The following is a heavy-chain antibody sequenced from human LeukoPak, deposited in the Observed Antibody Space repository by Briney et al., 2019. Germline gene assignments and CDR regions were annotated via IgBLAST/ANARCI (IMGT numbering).Heavy chain of an antibody. Sequence: SETLSLTCTVSGSLRTYFWTWIRQPPGKGLEWIGYIYYSGSTNFNPSLKSRVTISVDTSKNQSSLKLSSVTAADTAVYYCARGGVSWFGDPYYFDYWGQGTLVTVSS. D-gene: IGHD3-10*01. CDR3: ARGGVSWFGDPYYFDY. V-gene: IGHV4-59*01. CDR1: GSLRTYF. J-gene: IGHJ4*02. CDR2: IYYSGST.